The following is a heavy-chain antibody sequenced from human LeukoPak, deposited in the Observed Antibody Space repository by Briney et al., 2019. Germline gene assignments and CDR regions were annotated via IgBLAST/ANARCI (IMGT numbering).Heavy chain of an antibody. CDR3: ARLKGGGILTGYYTVYYFDY. V-gene: IGHV5-51*01. CDR1: GYSFTSYW. J-gene: IGHJ4*02. D-gene: IGHD3-9*01. Sequence: GGSLKISRKGSGYSFTSYWIGLVPPVPGKGLEGMGSIYPGDSDTRFSPSLQGQLTIFADKSISTAYLQWSSMNGSDTAMYYCARLKGGGILTGYYTVYYFDYWGQGTLVTVSS. CDR2: IYPGDSDT.